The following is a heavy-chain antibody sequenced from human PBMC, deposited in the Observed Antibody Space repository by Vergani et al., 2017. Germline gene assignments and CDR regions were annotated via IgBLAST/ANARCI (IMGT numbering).Heavy chain of an antibody. J-gene: IGHJ3*01. CDR2: ISGYNDDV. V-gene: IGHV3-11*06. CDR3: VRDVRVSRT. Sequence: QLQLVESGGGLVKPGGSLRLSCAASGFTFSDYYMSWIRQAPGKGLEWVSYISGYNDDVYYADSVKGRFTISRDNAKNSLYLDMSSLRAEDTAVYYCVRDVRVSRTWGQGTLVAVSS. CDR1: GFTFSDYY.